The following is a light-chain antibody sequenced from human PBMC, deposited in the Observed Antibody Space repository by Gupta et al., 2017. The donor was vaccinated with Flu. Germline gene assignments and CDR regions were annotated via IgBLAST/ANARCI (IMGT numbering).Light chain of an antibody. CDR3: AAWDDSLNGHYV. V-gene: IGLV1-44*01. J-gene: IGLJ1*01. CDR2: GSN. CDR1: SSNIGSNA. Sequence: QSVLAPPPSASGPPGQRVTITCSGSSSNIGSNAVNWYQQVPGTSPKLLIYGSNQRPSGVPDRFAGSKSGTSASLAIRGLQSEDEADYYCAAWDDSLNGHYVFGTGTKVTVL.